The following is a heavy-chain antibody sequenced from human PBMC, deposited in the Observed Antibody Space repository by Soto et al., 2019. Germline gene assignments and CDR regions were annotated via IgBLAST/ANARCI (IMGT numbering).Heavy chain of an antibody. J-gene: IGHJ4*02. V-gene: IGHV1-46*01. CDR1: GYSFSSYY. Sequence: QVQLVQSGAEVKKPGASVKVSCKASGYSFSSYYIHWVRQAPGQGLEWIGIINPNGGSTNYAQNFNGRLTVTRDTSTATVYMDLSSLTSDDTAVYYCARGLGLGDCWGQGTLVTVSS. CDR3: ARGLGLGDC. CDR2: INPNGGST. D-gene: IGHD3-9*01.